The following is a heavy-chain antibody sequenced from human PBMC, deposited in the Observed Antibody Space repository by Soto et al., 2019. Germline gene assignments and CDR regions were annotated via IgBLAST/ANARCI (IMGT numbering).Heavy chain of an antibody. D-gene: IGHD2-2*01. CDR3: ARLHGYCISSSCHGHYAMDV. V-gene: IGHV4-39*01. Sequence: QLQLQESGPGLVKPSETLSLTCTVSSAPVSSSTYTWGWIRQPPGKGLEWIGSIYYSGSTYYNPSLNIRVTVPVDTSKNQFSLKVTSVTAADTAVYYCARLHGYCISSSCHGHYAMDVWGQGTTVTVSS. CDR2: IYYSGST. J-gene: IGHJ6*02. CDR1: SAPVSSSTYT.